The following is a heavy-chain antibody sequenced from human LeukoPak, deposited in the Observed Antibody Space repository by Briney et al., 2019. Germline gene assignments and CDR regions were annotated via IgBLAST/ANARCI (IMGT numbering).Heavy chain of an antibody. CDR3: ARIVGATRSALYFDY. CDR1: GFTFSSYS. CDR2: ISSSSSYI. D-gene: IGHD1-26*01. V-gene: IGHV3-21*01. J-gene: IGHJ4*02. Sequence: GGSLRLSCAASGFTFSSYSMNWVRQAPGKGLEWVSSISSSSSYIYYADSVKGRFTISRDNAKNSLYLQMNSLRAEDTAVYYCARIVGATRSALYFDYWGQGTLVTVSP.